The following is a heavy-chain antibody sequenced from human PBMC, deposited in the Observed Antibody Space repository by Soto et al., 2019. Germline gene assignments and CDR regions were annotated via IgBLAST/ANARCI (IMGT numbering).Heavy chain of an antibody. CDR1: GFTLSRFW. J-gene: IGHJ4*02. V-gene: IGHV3-74*01. CDR2: INIDGSST. Sequence: XGSLRLSFAAAGFTLSRFWMHWVRQAPGKGLVWVSRINIDGSSTSYADSVKGRFTISRGNAKNTLYLQMNSLRADDTAVYYCARVNNWNYPIDYWGQGTLVTVSS. D-gene: IGHD1-7*01. CDR3: ARVNNWNYPIDY.